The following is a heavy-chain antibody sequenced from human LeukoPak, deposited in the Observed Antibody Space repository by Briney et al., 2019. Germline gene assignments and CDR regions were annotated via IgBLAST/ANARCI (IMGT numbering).Heavy chain of an antibody. Sequence: GGSLRLSCAASGFTFSSYAMSWVRQAPGKGLEWVSAISGSGGSTYYADSVKGRFTISGDNSKNTLYLQMNSLRAEDTAVYYCAKSYYDFWSGYYKYYFDYWGQGTLVTVSS. D-gene: IGHD3-3*01. V-gene: IGHV3-23*01. CDR3: AKSYYDFWSGYYKYYFDY. CDR2: ISGSGGST. CDR1: GFTFSSYA. J-gene: IGHJ4*02.